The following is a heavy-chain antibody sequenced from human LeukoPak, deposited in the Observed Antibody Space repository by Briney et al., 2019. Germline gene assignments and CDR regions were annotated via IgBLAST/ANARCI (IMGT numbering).Heavy chain of an antibody. CDR3: ARGFTGTTGNWFDP. D-gene: IGHD1-7*01. Sequence: PSQTLSLTCTVSGGSISSGGYYWSWIRQHPGKGLEWIGYIYYSGSTYYNPSLKSRVTISVDTSKNQFSLKLSSVTAADTAVYYCARGFTGTTGNWFDPWGQGTLVTVSS. J-gene: IGHJ5*02. CDR2: IYYSGST. CDR1: GGSISSGGYY. V-gene: IGHV4-30-4*08.